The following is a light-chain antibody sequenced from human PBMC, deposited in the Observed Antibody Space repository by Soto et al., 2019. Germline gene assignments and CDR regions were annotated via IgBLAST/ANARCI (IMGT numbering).Light chain of an antibody. V-gene: IGLV1-44*01. Sequence: QSVLTQPPSASGTPGQRVTISCSGSSSNIGSSNVNWYQQLPGTAPKLLIYTNNQRPSGVPDRFSGSKSGTSASLAISGLQSDDEADYPCATWDDTLRSWVFGGGTQLTVL. CDR3: ATWDDTLRSWV. CDR1: SSNIGSSN. J-gene: IGLJ3*02. CDR2: TNN.